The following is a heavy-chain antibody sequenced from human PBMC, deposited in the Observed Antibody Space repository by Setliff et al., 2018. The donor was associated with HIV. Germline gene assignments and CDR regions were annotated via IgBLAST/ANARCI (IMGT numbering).Heavy chain of an antibody. J-gene: IGHJ6*03. CDR1: GGSISSYY. Sequence: PSETLSLTCTVSGGSISSYYWSWIRQPPGKGLEWIGYIYYSGSTNYNPSLKSRVTISVDTSKNQFSLKLSSVTAADTAVYYCARLGLGIGYYYYYYMDVWGKGTTVTSP. CDR3: ARLGLGIGYYYYYYMDV. V-gene: IGHV4-59*08. CDR2: IYYSGST. D-gene: IGHD7-27*01.